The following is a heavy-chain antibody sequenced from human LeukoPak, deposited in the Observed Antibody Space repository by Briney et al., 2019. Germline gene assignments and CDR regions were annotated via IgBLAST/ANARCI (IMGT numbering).Heavy chain of an antibody. V-gene: IGHV4-59*01. D-gene: IGHD3-22*01. J-gene: IGHJ4*02. CDR3: AREDSSGYYAY. CDR1: GGSISSYY. CDR2: IYYSGST. Sequence: SETLSLTCTVSGGSISSYYWSWIRQPPGKGLEWIGYIYYSGSTNYNPSLKSRVTISVDTSKNQFSLKLSSATAADTAVYYCAREDSSGYYAYWGQGTLVTVSP.